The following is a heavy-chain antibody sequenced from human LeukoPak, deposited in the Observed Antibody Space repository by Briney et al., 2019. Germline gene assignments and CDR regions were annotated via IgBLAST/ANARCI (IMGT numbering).Heavy chain of an antibody. J-gene: IGHJ4*02. Sequence: ASVKVSCKVSGYTLTELSMHWVRQAPGQRLEWMGWINAGNGNTKYSQKFQGRVTITRDTSASTAYMELSSLRSEDTAVYYCARGFTTVTTWFDYWGQGTLVTVSS. CDR1: GYTLTELS. V-gene: IGHV1-3*01. CDR2: INAGNGNT. CDR3: ARGFTTVTTWFDY. D-gene: IGHD4-17*01.